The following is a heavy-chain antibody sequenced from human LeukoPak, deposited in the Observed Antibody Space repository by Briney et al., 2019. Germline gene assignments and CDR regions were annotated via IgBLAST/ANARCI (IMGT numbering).Heavy chain of an antibody. V-gene: IGHV3-23*01. CDR1: GFTFSSYA. CDR2: ISGSGGST. J-gene: IGHJ4*02. D-gene: IGHD2-8*02. Sequence: GGSLRLSCAASGFTFSSYAMSWVRQAPGKGLEWVSAISGSGGSTYYADSVKGRFTISRDNSKNTLYLQMNSLRAEDTAIYYCATYRQVLLPFESWGQGTLVTASS. CDR3: ATYRQVLLPFES.